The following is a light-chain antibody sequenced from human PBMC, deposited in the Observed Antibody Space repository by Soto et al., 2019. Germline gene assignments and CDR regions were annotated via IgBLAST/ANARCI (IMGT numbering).Light chain of an antibody. Sequence: DIQITQSPSTLSASVGDRVTITCRASQYISIWLAWFQQKPGKAPKLLIYKASSLESGVPSRFSGSGSGTEFTLTISSLQTDDFATYYCQQYNSYSPALTFGPGTKVDIK. CDR3: QQYNSYSPALT. CDR1: QYISIW. V-gene: IGKV1-5*03. CDR2: KAS. J-gene: IGKJ3*01.